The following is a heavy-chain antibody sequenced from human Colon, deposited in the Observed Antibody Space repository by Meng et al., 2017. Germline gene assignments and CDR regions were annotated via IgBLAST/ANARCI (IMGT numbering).Heavy chain of an antibody. CDR2: IYHSGTT. V-gene: IGHV4-4*02. CDR3: ARAGGYNKLYAYYFDY. Sequence: QVQLQESGPGLVKPSGTLSLTCAVAGGSISSSTWWSWVRQPPGKGLEWIGQIYHSGTTSYNPSLKSRVTMSVAMSKTQFSLKVTSVTAADTAVYYCARAGGYNKLYAYYFDYWGQGTLVTVSS. D-gene: IGHD5-24*01. J-gene: IGHJ4*02. CDR1: GGSISSSTW.